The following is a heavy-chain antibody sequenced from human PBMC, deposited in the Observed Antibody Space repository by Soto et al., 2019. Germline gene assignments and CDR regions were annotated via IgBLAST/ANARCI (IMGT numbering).Heavy chain of an antibody. D-gene: IGHD3-3*01. CDR1: GGSLDGYY. J-gene: IGHJ4*02. CDR3: ARGVDSWSGYLF. CDR2: IHHSGST. V-gene: IGHV4-34*01. Sequence: SETLSLTCALYGGSLDGYYWSWIRQSPGKGLEWIGEIHHSGSTKYNPSLKSRVPLSVDTSTKQFSLKMTSMTAADRGVYYCARGVDSWSGYLFWGQGTPVTVSS.